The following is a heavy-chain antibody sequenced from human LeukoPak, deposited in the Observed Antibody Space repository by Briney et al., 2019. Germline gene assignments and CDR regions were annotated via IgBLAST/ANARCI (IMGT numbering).Heavy chain of an antibody. CDR2: ISGSGGST. Sequence: PGGSLRLSCAASGFTFSSYWMHWVRQAPGKGLEWVSAISGSGGSTYYADSVKGRFTISRDNSKNTLYLQMNSLRAEDTAVYYCAKDLRAYYYDSSGYPPWGQGTLVTVSS. D-gene: IGHD3-22*01. J-gene: IGHJ5*02. CDR1: GFTFSSYW. V-gene: IGHV3-23*01. CDR3: AKDLRAYYYDSSGYPP.